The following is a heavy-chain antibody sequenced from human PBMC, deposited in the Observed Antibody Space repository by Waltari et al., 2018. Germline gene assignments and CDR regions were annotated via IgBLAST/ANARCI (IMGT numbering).Heavy chain of an antibody. J-gene: IGHJ2*01. CDR2: IYYSGST. CDR3: ARGPDYWYFDL. CDR1: GGSISSHH. V-gene: IGHV4-59*11. Sequence: QVQLQESGPGLVKPSETLSLTCTVAGGSISSHHWSWIRQPPGKGLEWIGYIYYSGSTNYNPSLKSRVTISVDTSKNQFSLKLSSVTAADTAVYYCARGPDYWYFDLWGRGTLVTVSS.